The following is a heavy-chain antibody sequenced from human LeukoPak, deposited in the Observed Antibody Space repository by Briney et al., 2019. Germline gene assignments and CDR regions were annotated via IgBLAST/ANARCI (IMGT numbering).Heavy chain of an antibody. CDR2: IYHSGST. Sequence: SETLSLTCTVSGGSISSGGYYWSWIRQPPGKGLEWIGYIYHSGSTYYNPSLKSRVTISVDRSKNQFSLKLSSVTAADTAVYYCARHPGFGVWGQGTLVTVSS. V-gene: IGHV4-30-2*01. D-gene: IGHD3-10*01. CDR3: ARHPGFGV. J-gene: IGHJ4*02. CDR1: GGSISSGGYY.